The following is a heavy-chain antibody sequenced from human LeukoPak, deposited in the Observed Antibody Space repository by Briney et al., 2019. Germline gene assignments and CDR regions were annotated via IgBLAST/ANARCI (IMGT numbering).Heavy chain of an antibody. CDR2: IYYSGST. CDR3: ARGAVYFDY. V-gene: IGHV4-59*01. J-gene: IGHJ4*02. CDR1: DGSISSYY. Sequence: MPSETLSLTCTVSDGSISSYYWSWIRQPPGKGLEWIGYIYYSGSTNYNPSLKSRVTISVDTSKNQFSLKLSSVTAADTAVYYCARGAVYFDYWGQGTLVTVSS.